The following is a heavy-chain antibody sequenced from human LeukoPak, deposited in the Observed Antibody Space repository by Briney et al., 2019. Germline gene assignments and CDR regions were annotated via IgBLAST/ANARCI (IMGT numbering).Heavy chain of an antibody. Sequence: GGSLRLSCAASGFSFSSYEMNWVRQAPGKGLEWVSSISSSSSYIYYADSVKGRFTISRDNAKNSLYLQMNSLRAEDTAVYYCAGRDTTGYIPREWDYWYIDLWGRGTLVSVSS. J-gene: IGHJ2*01. CDR3: AGRDTTGYIPREWDYWYIDL. V-gene: IGHV3-21*01. CDR2: ISSSSSYI. D-gene: IGHD1-1*01. CDR1: GFSFSSYE.